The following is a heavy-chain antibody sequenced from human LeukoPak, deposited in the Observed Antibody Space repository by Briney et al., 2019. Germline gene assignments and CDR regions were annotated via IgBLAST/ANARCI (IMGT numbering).Heavy chain of an antibody. CDR2: ISSSSSTI. CDR1: GFTFSSYS. Sequence: GGSLRLSCAASGFTFSSYSMNWVRQAPGKRLEWVSYISSSSSTIYYADSVKGRFTISRDNAKNSLYLQMNSLRAEGTAVYYCARDPPSYSRPGNWGQGTLVTVSS. V-gene: IGHV3-48*04. J-gene: IGHJ4*02. CDR3: ARDPPSYSRPGN. D-gene: IGHD6-13*01.